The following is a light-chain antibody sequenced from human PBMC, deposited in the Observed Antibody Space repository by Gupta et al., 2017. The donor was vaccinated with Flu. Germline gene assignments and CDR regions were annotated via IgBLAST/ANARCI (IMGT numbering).Light chain of an antibody. J-gene: IGLJ1*01. CDR3: SSYAGSNNPWV. Sequence: SALPQPPSASGSPGQPVTISCTGTSSDVGGYNYVSWYQQHPGKAPKLMIYEVSKRPSGVPDRFSGSKSGNTASLTVAGLQAEDEADYYCSSYAGSNNPWVFGTGTKVTVL. V-gene: IGLV2-8*01. CDR1: SSDVGGYNY. CDR2: EVS.